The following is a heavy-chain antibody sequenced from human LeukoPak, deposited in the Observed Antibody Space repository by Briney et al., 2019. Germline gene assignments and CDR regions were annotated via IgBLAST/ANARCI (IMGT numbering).Heavy chain of an antibody. Sequence: PGETLSLTCTVSGFSISSYYWSWIRQPPGKGLEWIGDIYYSGSTYYTPSLKSRVTISIDTSKNPLSLKLSSVTAADTAVYYCARDGGYSYGNFYYYGMDVWGQGTTVTVYS. CDR3: ARDGGYSYGNFYYYGMDV. V-gene: IGHV4-59*01. CDR2: IYYSGST. D-gene: IGHD5-18*01. CDR1: GFSISSYY. J-gene: IGHJ6*02.